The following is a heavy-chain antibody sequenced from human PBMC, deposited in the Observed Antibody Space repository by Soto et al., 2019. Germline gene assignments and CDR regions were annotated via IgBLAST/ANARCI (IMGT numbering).Heavy chain of an antibody. J-gene: IGHJ4*02. Sequence: EVQLLESGGGLVQPGGSLRLSCAASGFTFSSYAMSWVRQAPGKGLEWVSVISGSGGSTHYADSVKGRFTISRNNSKNTLYLQMNSLRAEDTAVYYCAKGRGYCMSTSCYVGSDYWGQGTLVTVSS. D-gene: IGHD2-2*01. CDR1: GFTFSSYA. CDR2: ISGSGGST. V-gene: IGHV3-23*01. CDR3: AKGRGYCMSTSCYVGSDY.